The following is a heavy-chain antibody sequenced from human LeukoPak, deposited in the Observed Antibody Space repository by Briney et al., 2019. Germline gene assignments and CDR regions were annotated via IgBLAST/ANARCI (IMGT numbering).Heavy chain of an antibody. Sequence: SETLSLTCTVSGGSISSGGYYWSWIRQHPGKGLEWIGYIYYSGSTYYNPSLKSRVTISVDTSKNQFSLKLSSVTAADTAVYYCARARRYDFWSGSDAYYFDYRGQGTLVTVSS. J-gene: IGHJ4*02. D-gene: IGHD3-3*01. CDR2: IYYSGST. CDR1: GGSISSGGYY. CDR3: ARARRYDFWSGSDAYYFDY. V-gene: IGHV4-31*03.